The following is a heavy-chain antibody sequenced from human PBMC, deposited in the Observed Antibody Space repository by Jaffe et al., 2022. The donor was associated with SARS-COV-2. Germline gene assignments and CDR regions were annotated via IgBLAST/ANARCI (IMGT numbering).Heavy chain of an antibody. D-gene: IGHD3-16*01. CDR3: AKDGLYLWGSYSDH. CDR2: ISGSADST. Sequence: EVQLLESGGGLVHPGGSLRLSCAASGFTFSTYGMNWVRQAPGKGLEWVSGISGSADSTRYADNTRYADSVKGRFTISRDNSKNTLYLQMNSLRAEDTAVYFCAKDGLYLWGSYSDHWGLGTLVTVSS. V-gene: IGHV3-23*01. CDR1: GFTFSTYG. J-gene: IGHJ4*02.